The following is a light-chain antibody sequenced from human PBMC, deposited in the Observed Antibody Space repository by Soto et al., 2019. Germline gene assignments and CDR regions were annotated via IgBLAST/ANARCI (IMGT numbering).Light chain of an antibody. CDR1: QRIRTC. CDR2: DAS. Sequence: EIGLTQSPATLALAPRLGATRSFRASQRIRTCLAWYQQKPGQAPKLLIYDASNRATGIPARFSGSGSGTDFTLAISSLEPEDFGVYYCQQRRNWPPVTFGRGTNVDIK. J-gene: IGKJ3*01. V-gene: IGKV3-11*01. CDR3: QQRRNWPPVT.